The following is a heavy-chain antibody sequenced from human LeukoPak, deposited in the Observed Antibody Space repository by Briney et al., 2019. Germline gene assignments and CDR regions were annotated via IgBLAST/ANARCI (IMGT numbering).Heavy chain of an antibody. D-gene: IGHD3-3*01. CDR2: IYYSGSS. V-gene: IGHV4-59*01. Sequence: SETLSLTCTVSGGSISSYYWSWIRQPPGKGLEWIGYIYYSGSSNYNPSLKSRVTISVDTSKNQFSLKLSSVTAADTAVYYCARDVPYYDFWSGYYRAFDIWGQGTMVTVSS. CDR1: GGSISSYY. J-gene: IGHJ3*02. CDR3: ARDVPYYDFWSGYYRAFDI.